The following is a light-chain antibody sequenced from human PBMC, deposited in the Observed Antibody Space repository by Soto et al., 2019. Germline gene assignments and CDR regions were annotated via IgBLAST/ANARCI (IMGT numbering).Light chain of an antibody. CDR3: SSYTSRGTM. CDR2: EVN. Sequence: QSVLTQPASVSGSPGQSITISCTGTSSDVGGFSYVSWYQHHPGKAPKLLIYEVNNRPSGVSNRFSGSKSGNTASLTISGLQDEDEADYHCSSYTSRGTMFGVGTKLTVL. J-gene: IGLJ3*02. CDR1: SSDVGGFSY. V-gene: IGLV2-14*01.